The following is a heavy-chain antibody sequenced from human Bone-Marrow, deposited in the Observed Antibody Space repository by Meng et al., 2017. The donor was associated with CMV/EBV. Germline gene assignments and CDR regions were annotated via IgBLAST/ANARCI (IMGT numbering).Heavy chain of an antibody. D-gene: IGHD1-26*01. CDR1: GFTVSSNY. Sequence: GESLKISCAASGFTVSSNYMSWVRQAPGKGLEWVSVIYSGGSTYYADSVKGRFTISRDNSKNTLYLQMNSLRAEDTAVYYCARAGEEERLHAFDIWGQGTMVTVSS. CDR3: ARAGEEERLHAFDI. V-gene: IGHV3-53*01. CDR2: IYSGGST. J-gene: IGHJ3*02.